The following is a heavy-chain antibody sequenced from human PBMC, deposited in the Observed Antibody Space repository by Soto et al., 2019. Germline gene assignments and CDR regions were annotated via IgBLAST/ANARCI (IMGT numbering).Heavy chain of an antibody. J-gene: IGHJ6*02. CDR1: GGSISSYF. V-gene: IGHV4-59*01. CDR2: IHYTGLT. Sequence: QVQLQESGPGLVKPSETLSLTCTVSGGSISSYFWTWIRQPPGKGLEWIGHIHYTGLTNYNPSLKSRATISVDTSKNRFSLRLSSVTDADTAIYYCGRDASFMDVWGQGTTVTVSS. CDR3: GRDASFMDV.